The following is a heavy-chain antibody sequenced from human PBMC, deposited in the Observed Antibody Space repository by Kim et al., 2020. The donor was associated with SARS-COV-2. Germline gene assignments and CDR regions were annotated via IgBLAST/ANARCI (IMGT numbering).Heavy chain of an antibody. V-gene: IGHV3-33*05. Sequence: GGSLRLSCAASEFTFSNYGMHWVRQAPGKGLEWVAVILNDGSDQRYGDSVRGRFTISRDNSKNTLYLQMNSLRAEDTAVYYCARDDDLAANALDYWGQGTLVTVSS. J-gene: IGHJ4*02. CDR1: EFTFSNYG. CDR2: ILNDGSDQ. D-gene: IGHD1-1*01. CDR3: ARDDDLAANALDY.